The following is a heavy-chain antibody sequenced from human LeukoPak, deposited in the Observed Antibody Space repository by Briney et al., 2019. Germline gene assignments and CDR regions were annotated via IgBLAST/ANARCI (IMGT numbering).Heavy chain of an antibody. CDR1: GFTFSSYA. CDR3: ARDRDDDDGGYFDY. CDR2: ISYDGSNK. V-gene: IGHV3-30*01. J-gene: IGHJ4*02. D-gene: IGHD3-16*01. Sequence: PPGRSLRLSCAASGFTFSSYAMHWVRQAPGKGLEWVAVISYDGSNKYYADSVKGRFTISRDNSKNTLYLQMNSLRAEDTAVYYCARDRDDDDGGYFDYWGQGTLVSVSS.